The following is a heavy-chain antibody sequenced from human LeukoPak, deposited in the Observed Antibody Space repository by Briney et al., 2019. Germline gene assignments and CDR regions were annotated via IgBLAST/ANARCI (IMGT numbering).Heavy chain of an antibody. D-gene: IGHD5-12*01. CDR1: GYTLTELS. J-gene: IGHJ4*02. CDR3: ATVRGWLRFGDY. V-gene: IGHV1-24*01. CDR2: LDPEDGET. Sequence: ASVKVSCKVSGYTLTELSMHWVRQAPGKGLEWMGGLDPEDGETIYAQKFQGRVTMTEDTSTDTAYMELSSLRSEDTAVYYCATVRGWLRFGDYWGQGTLVTVSS.